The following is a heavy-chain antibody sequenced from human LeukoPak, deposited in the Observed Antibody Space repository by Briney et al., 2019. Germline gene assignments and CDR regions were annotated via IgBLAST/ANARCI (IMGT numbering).Heavy chain of an antibody. Sequence: GGSLRLSCAASGFTFRSYAMSWVRQAPGQGLEWVSIIYASGASTNYADSVRGRFTTFRDNSNNMVYLQMNSLRAEDTAVYYCAKGISGEPYFYGMDVWGQGTTVTVSS. CDR2: IYASGAST. D-gene: IGHD1-20*01. J-gene: IGHJ6*02. CDR1: GFTFRSYA. V-gene: IGHV3-23*01. CDR3: AKGISGEPYFYGMDV.